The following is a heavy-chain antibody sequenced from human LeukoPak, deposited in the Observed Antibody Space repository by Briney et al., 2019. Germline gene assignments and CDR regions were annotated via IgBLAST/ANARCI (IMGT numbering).Heavy chain of an antibody. CDR2: IYYTGST. D-gene: IGHD3-10*02. V-gene: IGHV4-59*01. CDR3: VSHYYVSRAAKGYFQH. Sequence: SETLSLTCAVSGGSLSSYYWSWIRQPPRAGPEWIGYIYYTGSTNYNPSLKSRVTISLDSSTNQFSLNLNSLTTADTAVYYCVSHYYVSRAAKGYFQHWGQGTLVTVSS. J-gene: IGHJ1*01. CDR1: GGSLSSYY.